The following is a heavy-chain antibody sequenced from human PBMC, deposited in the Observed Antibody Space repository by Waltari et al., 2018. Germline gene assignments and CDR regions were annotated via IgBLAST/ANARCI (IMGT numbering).Heavy chain of an antibody. CDR3: ATFKGDY. CDR2: ISSSSSTI. D-gene: IGHD3-16*01. CDR1: GFTFSSYS. V-gene: IGHV3-48*01. J-gene: IGHJ4*02. Sequence: EVQLVESGGGLVQPGGSLRLSCAASGFTFSSYSMNWVRQAPGKGLEWVSYISSSSSTIYYADSVKVRFTISRDNSKNTLSLQMNSLRAEDTALYYCATFKGDYWGQGTLVTVSS.